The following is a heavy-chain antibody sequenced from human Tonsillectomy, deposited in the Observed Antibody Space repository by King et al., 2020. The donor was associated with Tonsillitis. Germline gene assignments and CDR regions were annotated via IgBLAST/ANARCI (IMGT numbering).Heavy chain of an antibody. J-gene: IGHJ4*02. CDR2: INPNSGGT. CDR3: ARGISVAVAGTDFDY. Sequence: GQLVQSGAEVRKPGASVKVSCKASGYTFTGYYMHWVRQAPGQGLEWMGWINPNSGGTDYAQKFQGRVTMTRGTSISTAYMELSRLRSDDTAVYYCARGISVAVAGTDFDYWGQGTLVTVSS. V-gene: IGHV1-2*02. D-gene: IGHD6-19*01. CDR1: GYTFTGYY.